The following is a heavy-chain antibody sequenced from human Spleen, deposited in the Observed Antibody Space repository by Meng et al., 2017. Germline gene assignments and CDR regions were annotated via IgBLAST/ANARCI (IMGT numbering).Heavy chain of an antibody. CDR3: ARQQSYSSGWPGDHYYAMDV. J-gene: IGHJ6*02. CDR1: GGSFSGYY. D-gene: IGHD6-19*01. V-gene: IGHV4-34*01. Sequence: GSLRLSCAVYGGSFSGYYWSWVRQPPGKGLEWLGEINHRGITNYNPSLKSRVTISLDTSKNQFSLKLSSVTAADTAVYYCARQQSYSSGWPGDHYYAMDVWGQGTTVTVSS. CDR2: INHRGIT.